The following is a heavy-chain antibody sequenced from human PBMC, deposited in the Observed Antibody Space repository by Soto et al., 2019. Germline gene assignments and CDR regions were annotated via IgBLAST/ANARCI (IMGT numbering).Heavy chain of an antibody. Sequence: SVKVSCKASGGTFSSYAISWVRQAPGQGLEWMGGIIPIFGTANYAQKFQGRVTITADESTSTAYMELSSLRSEDTAVYYCARTPSGYSSGWYWFDPWGQGTRVTVSS. CDR3: ARTPSGYSSGWYWFDP. CDR2: IIPIFGTA. J-gene: IGHJ5*02. D-gene: IGHD6-19*01. V-gene: IGHV1-69*13. CDR1: GGTFSSYA.